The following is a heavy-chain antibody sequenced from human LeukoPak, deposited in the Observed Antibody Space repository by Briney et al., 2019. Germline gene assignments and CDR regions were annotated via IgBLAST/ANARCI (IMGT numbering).Heavy chain of an antibody. D-gene: IGHD3-16*01. Sequence: SQTLSLTCAVSGGSISSGGYSWSWIRQPPGKGLEWIGYIYHSRSTYYNPSLKSRVTISVDRSKNQFSLKLSSVTAADTAVYYCAIVLGAPLWFDPWREGTLVTVSS. CDR3: AIVLGAPLWFDP. J-gene: IGHJ5*02. CDR2: IYHSRST. V-gene: IGHV4-30-2*01. CDR1: GGSISSGGYS.